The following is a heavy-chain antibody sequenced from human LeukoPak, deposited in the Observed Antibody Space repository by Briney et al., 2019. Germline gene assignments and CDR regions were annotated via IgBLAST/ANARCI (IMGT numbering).Heavy chain of an antibody. CDR1: GFTFSSYA. CDR3: AKTRLVVTASDY. CDR2: ISGSGSTT. Sequence: PGGSLRLSCAASGFTFSSYAMNWVRQAPGKGLEWVSAISGSGSTTYYADSVKGRFTISRDNSKNTLFLQMNSLTAEDTAIYSCAKTRLVVTASDYWGQGTLVTVSS. V-gene: IGHV3-23*01. J-gene: IGHJ4*02. D-gene: IGHD2-21*02.